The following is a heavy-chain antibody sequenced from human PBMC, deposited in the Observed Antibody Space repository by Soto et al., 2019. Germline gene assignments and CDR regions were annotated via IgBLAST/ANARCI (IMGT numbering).Heavy chain of an antibody. CDR3: ARDTAMASFDY. V-gene: IGHV4-61*01. D-gene: IGHD5-18*01. J-gene: IGHJ4*02. CDR1: GGSVSSGSYY. CDR2: IYYSGST. Sequence: QVQLQESGPGLVKPSETLSLTCTVSGGSVSSGSYYWSWIRQPPGKGLEWIGYIYYSGSTNYNPSLKSRVTISVDTSKNQFSLKLSSVTAADTAVYYCARDTAMASFDYWGQGTLVTVSS.